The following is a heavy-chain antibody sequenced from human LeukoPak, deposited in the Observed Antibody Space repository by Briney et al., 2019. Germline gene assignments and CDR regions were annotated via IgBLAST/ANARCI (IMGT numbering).Heavy chain of an antibody. D-gene: IGHD2-21*01. Sequence: GGSLRLSCAASGFTFSSYAMHWVRQAPGKGLEWVAVISYDGSNKYYADSVKGRFTISRDNSKNTLYLQMNSLRAEDTAVYYCARLRNCGGDCSDYWGQGTLVTVSS. CDR3: ARLRNCGGDCSDY. CDR1: GFTFSSYA. J-gene: IGHJ4*02. V-gene: IGHV3-30-3*01. CDR2: ISYDGSNK.